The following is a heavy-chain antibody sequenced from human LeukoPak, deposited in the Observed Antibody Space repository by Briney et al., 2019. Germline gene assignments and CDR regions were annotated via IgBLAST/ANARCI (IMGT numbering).Heavy chain of an antibody. Sequence: GGSLRLSCAASGFTFSSYAMHWVRQAPGKGLEWVAVISYDGSNKYYADSVKGRFTISRDNSKNTLYLQMNSLRAEDTAVYYCASVGGYNSPPFDYWGQGTLVTVSS. CDR3: ASVGGYNSPPFDY. CDR2: ISYDGSNK. D-gene: IGHD5-24*01. CDR1: GFTFSSYA. J-gene: IGHJ4*02. V-gene: IGHV3-30-3*01.